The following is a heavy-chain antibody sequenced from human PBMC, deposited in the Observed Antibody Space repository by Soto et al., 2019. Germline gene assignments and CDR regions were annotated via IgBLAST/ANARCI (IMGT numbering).Heavy chain of an antibody. CDR3: VKDLGTTVIPY. CDR1: GFSFSDYY. D-gene: IGHD1-1*01. J-gene: IGHJ4*02. Sequence: AGGSLRLSCLASGFSFSDYYMNWIRQAPGKGLEWVSYISENGRTRRHADSVEGRFTISRDNAKKSVYLQMDSLRAEDTAVYYCVKDLGTTVIPYWGQGTLVTGS. V-gene: IGHV3-11*01. CDR2: ISENGRTR.